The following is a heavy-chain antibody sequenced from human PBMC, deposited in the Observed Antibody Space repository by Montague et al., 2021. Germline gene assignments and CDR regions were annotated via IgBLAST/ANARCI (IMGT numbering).Heavy chain of an antibody. D-gene: IGHD3-10*02. CDR1: GGSISSFY. Sequence: SETLSLTCTVSGGSISSFYWSWIRQPPEKGLELIAYIYYSGSAGGTTNYNPSLKSRVTISVYSSKNQLSLQLTSVTTADTAVYYCARGRRNRYVSFDSWGQGT. CDR3: ARGRRNRYVSFDS. CDR2: IYYSGSAGGTT. J-gene: IGHJ4*02. V-gene: IGHV4-59*13.